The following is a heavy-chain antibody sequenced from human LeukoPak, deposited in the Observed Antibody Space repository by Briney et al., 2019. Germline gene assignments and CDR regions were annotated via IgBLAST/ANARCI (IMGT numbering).Heavy chain of an antibody. CDR3: ARVGTYGSGSYLSWLDY. D-gene: IGHD3-10*01. J-gene: IGHJ4*02. V-gene: IGHV4-59*01. Sequence: PSETLSLTCTVSGGSISSYYWNWIGQPPGKGLEWMGYIYYSGSTNYNPSLKRRVTISVDTSKNQFSLKLSSVTAADTAVYYCARVGTYGSGSYLSWLDYWGQGTLVTVSS. CDR2: IYYSGST. CDR1: GGSISSYY.